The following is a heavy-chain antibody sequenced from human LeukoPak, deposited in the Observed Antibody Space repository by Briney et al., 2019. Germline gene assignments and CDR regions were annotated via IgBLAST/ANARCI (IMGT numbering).Heavy chain of an antibody. CDR3: ARDFRLLWFGESEYNWFDP. CDR2: IYTSGST. V-gene: IGHV4-4*07. Sequence: PSGTLSLTCTVSGGSISSYYWSWIRQPAGKGLEWIGRIYTSGSTNYNPSLKSRVTMSVDTSKNQFSLKLSSVTAADTAVYYCARDFRLLWFGESEYNWFDPWGQGTLVTVSS. D-gene: IGHD3-10*01. CDR1: GGSISSYY. J-gene: IGHJ5*02.